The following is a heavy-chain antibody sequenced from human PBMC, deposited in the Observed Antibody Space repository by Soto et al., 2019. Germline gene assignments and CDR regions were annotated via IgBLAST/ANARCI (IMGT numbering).Heavy chain of an antibody. D-gene: IGHD3-3*01. CDR2: TYYRSKLYN. Sequence: SPALSRTGASSGGSVSSNSATWNWIRQSPSRGLEWLGRTYYRSKLYNDYAVSVKSRISINPDTSKNQFSLQLNSVTPDDTSVYYCASARSGAFDISGQGTMVTVSS. J-gene: IGHJ3*02. CDR1: GGSVSSNSAT. CDR3: ASARSGAFDI. V-gene: IGHV6-1*01.